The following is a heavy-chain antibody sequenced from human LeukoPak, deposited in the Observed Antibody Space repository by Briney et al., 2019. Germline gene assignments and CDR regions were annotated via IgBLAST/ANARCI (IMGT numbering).Heavy chain of an antibody. D-gene: IGHD1-1*01. V-gene: IGHV4-61*02. J-gene: IGHJ4*02. CDR3: ARRKITATGTPFDY. Sequence: PSQTLSLTCTVSGGSISSDIYHWSWIRQPAGKGLECIGRIYTSGSTNYNPSLKSRVTISVDTSKNQFSLKLSSVTAADTAVYYCARRKITATGTPFDYWGQGALVTVSS. CDR1: GGSISSDIYH. CDR2: IYTSGST.